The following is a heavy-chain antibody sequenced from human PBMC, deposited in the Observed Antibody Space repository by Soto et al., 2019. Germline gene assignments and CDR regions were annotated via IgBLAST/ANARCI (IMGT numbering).Heavy chain of an antibody. CDR2: IKSKTDGGTT. V-gene: IGHV3-15*01. J-gene: IGHJ4*02. CDR3: TTDINGQLLFDY. CDR1: GFTFSNAW. Sequence: GSLRLSCAASGFTFSNAWMSWVRQAPGKGLEWVGRIKSKTDGGTTDYAAPVKGRFTISRDDSKNTLYLQMNSLKTEDTAVYYCTTDINGQLLFDYWGQGTLVTVSS. D-gene: IGHD1-1*01.